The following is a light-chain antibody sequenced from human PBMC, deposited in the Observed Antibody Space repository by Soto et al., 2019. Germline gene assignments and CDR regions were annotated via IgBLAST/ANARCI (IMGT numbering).Light chain of an antibody. CDR3: HQYNGFPRT. J-gene: IGKJ1*01. CDR1: QSLITW. V-gene: IGKV1-5*03. CDR2: KAS. Sequence: DIQMTQSPSTLSASVGDRVTITCRASQSLITWLAWYQQKPGKAPKLLIYKASSLQRGVPSRFSGSGSGTEFTLTITGLQPDDFATYYCHQYNGFPRTFGQGTKVEIK.